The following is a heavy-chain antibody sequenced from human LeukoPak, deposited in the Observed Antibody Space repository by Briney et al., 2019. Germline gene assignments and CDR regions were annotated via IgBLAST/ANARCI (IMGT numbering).Heavy chain of an antibody. J-gene: IGHJ4*02. CDR2: IYYSGST. D-gene: IGHD6-13*01. CDR1: GGSISSSSYY. CDR3: ARQPSSWYWIFGYFDY. V-gene: IGHV4-39*01. Sequence: KPSETLSLTCTVSGGSISSSSYYRGWIRQPPGKGLEWIGSIYYSGSTYYNPSLKSRVTISVDTSKNQFSLKLSSVTAADTAVYYCARQPSSWYWIFGYFDYWGQGTLVTVSS.